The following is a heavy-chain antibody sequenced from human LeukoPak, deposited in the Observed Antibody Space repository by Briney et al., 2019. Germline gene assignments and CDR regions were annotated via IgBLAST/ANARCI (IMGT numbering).Heavy chain of an antibody. V-gene: IGHV3-30*18. CDR3: AKGSAVAGTVFDY. Sequence: PGGSLRLSCAASGFTFSSYGMHWVRQAPGKGLEWVAVISYDGSNKYYADSVKGRFTISRDNSKNTLYLQMNSLRAEDTAVYYCAKGSAVAGTVFDYWGQGTLVTVSS. D-gene: IGHD6-19*01. J-gene: IGHJ4*02. CDR2: ISYDGSNK. CDR1: GFTFSSYG.